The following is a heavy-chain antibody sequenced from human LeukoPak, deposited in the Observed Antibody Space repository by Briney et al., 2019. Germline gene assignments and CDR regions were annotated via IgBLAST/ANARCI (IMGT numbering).Heavy chain of an antibody. Sequence: GGSLRLSCAASGFTFSSYGMHWVRQAPGKGLEWVAVISYDGSNKYYADSVKGRFTISRDNSKNTLCLQMNSLRAEDTAVYYCAKEKESYYGSGSLDYWGQGTLVTVSS. D-gene: IGHD3-10*01. J-gene: IGHJ4*02. CDR2: ISYDGSNK. CDR3: AKEKESYYGSGSLDY. V-gene: IGHV3-30*18. CDR1: GFTFSSYG.